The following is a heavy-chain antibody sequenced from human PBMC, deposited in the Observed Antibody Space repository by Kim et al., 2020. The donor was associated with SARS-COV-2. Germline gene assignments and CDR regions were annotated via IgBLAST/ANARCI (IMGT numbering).Heavy chain of an antibody. D-gene: IGHD4-17*01. V-gene: IGHV1-69*13. CDR3: ASSGRPRGFYGNYRRLDV. CDR1: GGTFSSYA. Sequence: SVKVSCKASGGTFSSYAISWVRQAPGQGLEWMGGIIPIFGTANYAQKFQGRVTITADESTSTAYMELSSLRSEDTAVYYCASSGRPRGFYGNYRRLDVWGQGTTVTVSS. CDR2: IIPIFGTA. J-gene: IGHJ6*02.